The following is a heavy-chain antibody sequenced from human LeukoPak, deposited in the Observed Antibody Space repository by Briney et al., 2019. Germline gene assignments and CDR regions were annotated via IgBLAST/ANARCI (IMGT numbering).Heavy chain of an antibody. V-gene: IGHV1-46*01. J-gene: IGHJ5*02. CDR3: ASQAGGDYRFGA. CDR2: INPSGGST. D-gene: IGHD4-17*01. CDR1: GYTFTSYY. Sequence: ASVKVSCKASGYTFTSYYMHWVRQAPGQGLEWMGIINPSGGSTSYAQKFQGRVTMTRDTSTSTVYMELSSLRSEDTAVYYCASQAGGDYRFGAWGQGTLVTVSS.